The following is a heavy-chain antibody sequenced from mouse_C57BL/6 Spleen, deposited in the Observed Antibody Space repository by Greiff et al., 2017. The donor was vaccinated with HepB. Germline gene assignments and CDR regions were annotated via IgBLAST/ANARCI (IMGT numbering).Heavy chain of an antibody. CDR3: ARYYYGYDGYFDY. D-gene: IGHD2-2*01. CDR1: GYTFTSYW. J-gene: IGHJ2*01. CDR2: IHPNSGST. Sequence: VQVVESGAELVKPGASVKLSCKASGYTFTSYWMHWVKQRPGQGLEWIGMIHPNSGSTNYNEKFKSKATLTVDKSSSTAYMQLSSLTSEDSAVYYCARYYYGYDGYFDYWGQGTTLTVSS. V-gene: IGHV1-64*01.